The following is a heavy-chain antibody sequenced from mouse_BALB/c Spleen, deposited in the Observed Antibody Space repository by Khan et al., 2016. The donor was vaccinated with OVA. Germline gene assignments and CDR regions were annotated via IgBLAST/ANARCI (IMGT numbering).Heavy chain of an antibody. CDR1: GFSLSRYN. CDR3: ARAYYRFDGYYAMDY. J-gene: IGHJ4*01. D-gene: IGHD2-14*01. V-gene: IGHV2-6-4*01. CDR2: IWGGGGT. Sequence: VQLVESGPGLVAPSQSLSITCTVSGFSLSRYNIHWVRQPPGKGLEWLGMIWGGGGTDYNSTLKSRLTIRKDKSKSQVLLKMNSPQTDDTAMYYCARAYYRFDGYYAMDYWGQGTSVTVSS.